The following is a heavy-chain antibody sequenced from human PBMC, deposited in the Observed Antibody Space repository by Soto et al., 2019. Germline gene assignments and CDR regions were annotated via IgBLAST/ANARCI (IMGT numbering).Heavy chain of an antibody. D-gene: IGHD7-27*01. V-gene: IGHV3-48*02. CDR1: GFTFSSYS. CDR2: ISSSSTTI. CDR3: AREPGEYTSDYNYCYGMND. J-gene: IGHJ6*02. Sequence: EVQLVESGGGSVQPGGSLRLSCAASGFTFSSYSMNWVRQAPGKGLEWISYISSSSTTINYADSVKGRFTISRDNAKNLLFLQMNSLRDEDTAVYYCAREPGEYTSDYNYCYGMNDWGQGTTVTVSS.